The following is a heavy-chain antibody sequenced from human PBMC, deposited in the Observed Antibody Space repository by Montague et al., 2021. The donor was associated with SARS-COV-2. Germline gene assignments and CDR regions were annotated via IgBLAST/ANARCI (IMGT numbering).Heavy chain of an antibody. V-gene: IGHV4-59*01. J-gene: IGHJ6*02. CDR1: GGSISSYY. CDR3: ARGDVVVVAANDYYYGMDV. D-gene: IGHD2-15*01. Sequence: SETLSLTCTVSGGSISSYYWCWIRQPPGKGLEWIGYIYYSGSTNXNPSLKSRVTISVDTSKNQFSLKLSSVTAADTAVYYCARGDVVVVAANDYYYGMDVWGQGTTVTVSS. CDR2: IYYSGST.